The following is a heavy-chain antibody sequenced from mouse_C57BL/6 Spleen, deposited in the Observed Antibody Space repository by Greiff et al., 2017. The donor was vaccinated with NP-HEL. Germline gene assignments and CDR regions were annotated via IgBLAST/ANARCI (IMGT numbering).Heavy chain of an antibody. CDR3: ARGPVVAKSYWYFDV. CDR2: ISYDGSN. Sequence: ESGPGLVKPSQSLSLTCSVTGYSISSGYYWNWIRQFPGNKLEWMGYISYDGSNNYNPSLKNRISITRDTSKNQFFLKLNSVTTEDTATDYCARGPVVAKSYWYFDVWGTGTTVTVSS. CDR1: GYSISSGYY. D-gene: IGHD1-1*01. J-gene: IGHJ1*03. V-gene: IGHV3-6*01.